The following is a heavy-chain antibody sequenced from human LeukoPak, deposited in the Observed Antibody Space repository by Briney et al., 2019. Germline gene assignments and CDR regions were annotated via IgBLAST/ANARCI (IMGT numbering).Heavy chain of an antibody. CDR2: IIPIFGTA. J-gene: IGHJ4*02. CDR3: ARVTGFHFDYFDY. CDR1: GGTFSSYA. V-gene: IGHV1-69*13. D-gene: IGHD1-1*01. Sequence: GASVKVSCKASGGTFSSYAISWVRQAPGQGLEWMGGIIPIFGTANYAQKFQGRVTITADESTSTAYMELSSPRSEDTAVYYCARVTGFHFDYFDYWGQGTLVTVSS.